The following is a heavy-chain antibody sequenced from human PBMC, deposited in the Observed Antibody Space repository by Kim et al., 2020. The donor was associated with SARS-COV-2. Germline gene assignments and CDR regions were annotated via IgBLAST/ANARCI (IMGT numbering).Heavy chain of an antibody. V-gene: IGHV5-10-1*01. CDR2: IDPSDSYT. J-gene: IGHJ3*02. D-gene: IGHD3-16*01. Sequence: GESLKISCKGSGYSFTSYWISWVRQMPGKGLEWMGRIDPSDSYTNYSPSFQGHVTISADKSISTAYLQWSSLKASDTAMYYCATPGGSNRDDAFDIWGQGTMVTVSS. CDR3: ATPGGSNRDDAFDI. CDR1: GYSFTSYW.